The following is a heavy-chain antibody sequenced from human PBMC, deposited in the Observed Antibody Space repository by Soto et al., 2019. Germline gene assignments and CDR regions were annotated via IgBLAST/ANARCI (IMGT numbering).Heavy chain of an antibody. Sequence: GGSLRLSCAASGFTFSSYAMSWVRQAPGKGLEWVSAISGSGGSTYYADSVKGRFTISRDNSKNTLYLQMNSLRAEDTAVYYCAKDYPSSPIVVVVAATGPFDYWGQGTLVTVSS. V-gene: IGHV3-23*01. CDR2: ISGSGGST. D-gene: IGHD2-15*01. CDR3: AKDYPSSPIVVVVAATGPFDY. CDR1: GFTFSSYA. J-gene: IGHJ4*02.